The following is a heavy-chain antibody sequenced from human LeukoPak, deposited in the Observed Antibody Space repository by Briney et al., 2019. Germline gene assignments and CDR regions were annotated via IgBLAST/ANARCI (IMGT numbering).Heavy chain of an antibody. CDR1: GFAFRSYG. D-gene: IGHD6-13*01. CDR3: AKGLAAAATFDY. Sequence: GGSLRLSCEASGFAFRSYGMHWVRQAPGKGPEWVAFIRYDGSNKYYADSVKGRFTISRDNSKNTLYLQMNSLRAEDTAVYYSAKGLAAAATFDYWGQGTLVTVSS. CDR2: IRYDGSNK. J-gene: IGHJ4*02. V-gene: IGHV3-30*02.